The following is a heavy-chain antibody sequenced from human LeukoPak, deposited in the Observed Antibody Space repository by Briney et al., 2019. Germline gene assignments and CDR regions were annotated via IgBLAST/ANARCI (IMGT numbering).Heavy chain of an antibody. Sequence: GGSLRLSCSASRFNFDSYAMTWVRQAPGKGLEWVSTISGNGGSAYYADSVKGRFTISRDNSKNTLFLQMHSLRAEDTAIYYCAQDYTGDPPYFHYWGQGTLITVSS. CDR2: ISGNGGSA. CDR3: AQDYTGDPPYFHY. V-gene: IGHV3-23*01. J-gene: IGHJ4*02. CDR1: RFNFDSYA. D-gene: IGHD2-8*02.